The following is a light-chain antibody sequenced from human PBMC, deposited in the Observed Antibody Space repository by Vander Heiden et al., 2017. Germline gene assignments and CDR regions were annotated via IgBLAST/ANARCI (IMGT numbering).Light chain of an antibody. CDR2: AAS. CDR1: QSISSY. CDR3: QQSYSTPRT. Sequence: DIQMTQSPSSLSASVGDRVTITCPASQSISSYLNWYQQKPGKAPKLLIYAASSLQSGVPSRFSGSGSGTDFTLTISSLQPEDFATYYCQQSYSTPRTFGPGTKEDIK. V-gene: IGKV1-39*01. J-gene: IGKJ3*01.